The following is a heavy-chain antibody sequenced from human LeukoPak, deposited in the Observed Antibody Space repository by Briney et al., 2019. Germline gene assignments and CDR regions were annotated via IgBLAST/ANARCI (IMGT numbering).Heavy chain of an antibody. V-gene: IGHV4-34*01. CDR1: GGSFSGYY. Sequence: SETLSLTCAVYGGSFSGYYWSWIRQPPGKGLEWIGEINHSGSTYYNPSLKSRVTISVDTSKNQFSLKLSSVTAADTAVYYCARVFYWFDPWGQGTLVTVSS. CDR3: ARVFYWFDP. J-gene: IGHJ5*02. D-gene: IGHD3-9*01. CDR2: INHSGST.